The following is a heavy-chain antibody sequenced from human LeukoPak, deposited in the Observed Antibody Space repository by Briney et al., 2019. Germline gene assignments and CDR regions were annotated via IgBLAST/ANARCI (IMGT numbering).Heavy chain of an antibody. J-gene: IGHJ4*02. V-gene: IGHV3-9*01. CDR3: AKDTYSSSSYFDY. CDR1: GFTFSNYA. Sequence: GGSLRLSCAASGFTFSNYAMHWVRQAPGKGLEWVSGISWNSGSIGYADSVKGRFTISRDNAKNSLYLQMNSLRAEDTALYYCAKDTYSSSSYFDYWGQGTLVTVSS. CDR2: ISWNSGSI. D-gene: IGHD6-13*01.